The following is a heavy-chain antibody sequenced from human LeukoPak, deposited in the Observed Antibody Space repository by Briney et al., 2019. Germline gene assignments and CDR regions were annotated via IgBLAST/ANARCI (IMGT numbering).Heavy chain of an antibody. CDR2: IYYSGST. J-gene: IGHJ5*02. CDR3: ARESTYVWGSYRYTSWFDP. CDR1: GYSISSSSYF. D-gene: IGHD3-16*02. Sequence: SETLSLTCTVSGYSISSSSYFWGWIRQPPGKGLEWIGSIYYSGSTYYNPSLKSRVTISIDTSKKLFSLKLSSVTAADTAVYYCARESTYVWGSYRYTSWFDPWGQGTLVTVSS. V-gene: IGHV4-39*07.